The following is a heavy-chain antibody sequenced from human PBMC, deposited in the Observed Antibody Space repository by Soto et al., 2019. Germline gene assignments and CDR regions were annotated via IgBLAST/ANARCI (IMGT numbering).Heavy chain of an antibody. D-gene: IGHD3-10*01. J-gene: IGHJ5*02. CDR2: INAGNGNT. CDR1: GYTFTSYA. Sequence: QVQLVQSGAEVKKPGASVKVSCKASGYTFTSYAMHWVRQAPGQRLEWMGWINAGNGNTKYSQKFQGRVTITRDTSASTAYRELSSLRSEDTAVYYCAREGSGSGSYVVRWFDPWGQGTLVTVSS. CDR3: AREGSGSGSYVVRWFDP. V-gene: IGHV1-3*01.